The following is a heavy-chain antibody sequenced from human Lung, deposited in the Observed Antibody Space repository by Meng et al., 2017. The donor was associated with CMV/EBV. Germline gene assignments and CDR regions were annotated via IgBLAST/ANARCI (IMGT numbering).Heavy chain of an antibody. CDR3: ARDPTKTHSGSYYDY. CDR1: GYTFTSYG. V-gene: IGHV1-18*01. J-gene: IGHJ4*02. Sequence: QVQLVQTGAEVKKPGGSLKVSSKASGYTFTSYGISWVRQAPGHGLEWMGWISAYNGNTNYAQKLQGRVTMTTDTSTSKAYMELRSLRSDDTAVYYCARDPTKTHSGSYYDYWGQGTLVTVSS. CDR2: ISAYNGNT. D-gene: IGHD1-26*01.